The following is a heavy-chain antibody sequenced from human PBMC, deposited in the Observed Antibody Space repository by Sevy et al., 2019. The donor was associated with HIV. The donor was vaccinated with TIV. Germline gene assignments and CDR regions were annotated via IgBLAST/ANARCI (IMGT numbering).Heavy chain of an antibody. V-gene: IGHV3-30-3*01. CDR3: ARDSSDYFPTEFDY. D-gene: IGHD4-17*01. J-gene: IGHJ4*02. CDR1: GFTFSSYA. CDR2: ISYDGSNK. Sequence: GGSLRLSCAASGFTFSSYAMHWVRQAPGKGLEWVAVISYDGSNKYYADSVKGRFTISRDNSKNTLYLQMNSLRAEDTAVYYCARDSSDYFPTEFDYWGQRTLVTVSS.